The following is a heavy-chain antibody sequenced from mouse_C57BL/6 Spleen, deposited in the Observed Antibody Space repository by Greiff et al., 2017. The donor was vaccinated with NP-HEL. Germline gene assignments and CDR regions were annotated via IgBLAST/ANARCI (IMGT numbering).Heavy chain of an antibody. J-gene: IGHJ2*01. CDR3: ARLGDYDGDYFDY. V-gene: IGHV5-12*01. CDR1: GFTFSDYY. Sequence: EVKLVESGGGLVQPGGSLKLSCAASGFTFSDYYMYWVRQTPEKRLEWVAYISNGGGSTYYPDTVKGRFTISRDNAKNTLYLQMSRLKSEDTAMYYCARLGDYDGDYFDYWGQGTTLTVSS. D-gene: IGHD2-4*01. CDR2: ISNGGGST.